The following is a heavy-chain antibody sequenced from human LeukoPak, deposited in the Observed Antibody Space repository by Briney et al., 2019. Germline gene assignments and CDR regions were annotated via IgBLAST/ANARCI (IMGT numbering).Heavy chain of an antibody. V-gene: IGHV3-48*01. CDR1: GFTFSSYS. D-gene: IGHD3-22*01. Sequence: PGGSLRLSCAASGFTFSSYSMNWVRQAPGKGLEWVSYISSSSSTIYYADSVKGRFTISRDNAKNSLYLQMNSLRAEDTAVYYCAREEDYFDSSGYYLSAFDIWGQGTMVTVSS. CDR2: ISSSSSTI. J-gene: IGHJ3*02. CDR3: AREEDYFDSSGYYLSAFDI.